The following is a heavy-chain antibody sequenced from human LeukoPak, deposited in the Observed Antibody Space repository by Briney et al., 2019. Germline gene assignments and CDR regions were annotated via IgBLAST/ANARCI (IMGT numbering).Heavy chain of an antibody. CDR3: AKEGPSGYDLGY. J-gene: IGHJ4*02. Sequence: GGSLRLSCAASGFTFSYYDMHRVRQATGKGLEWVSAIGAADDSYYPGSVKGRFTISRDNSKNTLYLQMDSLRAEDTAVFYCAKEGPSGYDLGYWGQGTLVTVSS. CDR1: GFTFSYYD. CDR2: IGAADDS. V-gene: IGHV3-13*01. D-gene: IGHD5-12*01.